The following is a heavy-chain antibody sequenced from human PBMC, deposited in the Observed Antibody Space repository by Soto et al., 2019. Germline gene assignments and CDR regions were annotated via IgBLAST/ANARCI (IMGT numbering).Heavy chain of an antibody. D-gene: IGHD6-19*01. V-gene: IGHV3-30*18. J-gene: IGHJ6*01. CDR1: GFAFSSYG. CDR3: AKDKSIAGAGMGNYYHYNMDV. CDR2: VSYDGSNE. Sequence: GGSLRLSCAGSGFAFSSYGMYWVRQAPGKGLEWVAVVSYDGSNEFYADSVKRRFTISRDNSKNTLYLQMHSLRAEDTAVYYCAKDKSIAGAGMGNYYHYNMDVWGQGTTVTVSS.